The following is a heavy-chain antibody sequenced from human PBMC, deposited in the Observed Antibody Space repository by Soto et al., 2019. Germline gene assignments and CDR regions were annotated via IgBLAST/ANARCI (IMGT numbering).Heavy chain of an antibody. J-gene: IGHJ5*02. CDR1: GFTFSSYW. Sequence: EVQLVESGGGLVQPGGSLRLSCAASGFTFSSYWMHWVRQAPGKGLVWVSRINSDGSSTSYADSVKGRFTISRDNAKNPLYLQMNSLRAEETAGYYCSRVKGPIVGASWFDPWGQGTLVTVSS. CDR3: SRVKGPIVGASWFDP. D-gene: IGHD1-26*01. V-gene: IGHV3-74*01. CDR2: INSDGSST.